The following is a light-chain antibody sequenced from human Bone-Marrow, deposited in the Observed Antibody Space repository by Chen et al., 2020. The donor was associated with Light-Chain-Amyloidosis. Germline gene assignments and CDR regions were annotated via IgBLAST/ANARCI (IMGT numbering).Light chain of an antibody. J-gene: IGKJ1*01. V-gene: IGKV4-1*01. CDR3: QQYYNSPWT. Sequence: DIVMTQSPDSLAVSLGERATINCKSSQGVLYSSSNKDYLAWYQQKPGQPPKLLIYWASTRESGVPDRFSGSGSGTDFTLTISSLQAEDVAVYYCQQYYNSPWTFGQGIKVDIK. CDR1: QGVLYSSSNKDY. CDR2: WAS.